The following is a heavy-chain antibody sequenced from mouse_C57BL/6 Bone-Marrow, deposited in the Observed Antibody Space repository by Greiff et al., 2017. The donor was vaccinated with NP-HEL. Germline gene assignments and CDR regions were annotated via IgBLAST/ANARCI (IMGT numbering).Heavy chain of an antibody. CDR2: IDPENGDT. D-gene: IGHD2-1*01. CDR1: GFNIKDDY. V-gene: IGHV14-4*01. J-gene: IGHJ2*01. Sequence: EVQGVESGAELVRPGASVKLSCTASGFNIKDDYMHWVKQRPEQGLEWIGWIDPENGDTEYASKFQGKATITADTSSNTAYLQLSSLTSEDTAVYYCTSNPYYFDYWGQGTTLTVSS. CDR3: TSNPYYFDY.